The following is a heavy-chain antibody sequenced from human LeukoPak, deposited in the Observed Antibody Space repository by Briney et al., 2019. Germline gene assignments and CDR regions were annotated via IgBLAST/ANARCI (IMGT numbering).Heavy chain of an antibody. V-gene: IGHV3-23*01. D-gene: IGHD3-3*01. CDR3: AKDTSYYDFWSGYYPNWFDP. J-gene: IGHJ5*02. Sequence: GGSLRLSCAASGFTFSSYAMSWVRQAPGKGLEWVSAISGCGGSTYYADSVKGRFTISRDNSKNTLYLQMNSLRAEDTAVYYCAKDTSYYDFWSGYYPNWFDPWGQGTLVTVSS. CDR1: GFTFSSYA. CDR2: ISGCGGST.